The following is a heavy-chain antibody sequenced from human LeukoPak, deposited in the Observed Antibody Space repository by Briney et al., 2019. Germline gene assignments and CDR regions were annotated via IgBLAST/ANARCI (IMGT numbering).Heavy chain of an antibody. Sequence: ASVKVSCKASGYTFTSYGISWVRQAPGRGLEWMGWISAYNGNTNYAQKLQGRVTMTTDTSTSTAYMELRSLRSDDTAVYYCAREKGGSIVGATARHYYYYMDVWGKGTTVTVSS. D-gene: IGHD1-26*01. CDR2: ISAYNGNT. J-gene: IGHJ6*03. V-gene: IGHV1-18*01. CDR1: GYTFTSYG. CDR3: AREKGGSIVGATARHYYYYMDV.